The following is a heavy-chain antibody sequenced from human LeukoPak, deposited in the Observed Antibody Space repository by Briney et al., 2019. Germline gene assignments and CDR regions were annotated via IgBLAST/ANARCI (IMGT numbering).Heavy chain of an antibody. V-gene: IGHV4-59*01. J-gene: IGHJ4*02. D-gene: IGHD5-24*01. CDR3: ARGAWPFDY. CDR1: GFTFSSYT. Sequence: GSLRLSCAASGFTFSSYTMNWVRQAPGKGLEWIGYIYYTGSTNYNPSLKSRVTISVDPSKNQFSPKLSSVTAADTAVYYCARGAWPFDYWGQGTLVTVSS. CDR2: IYYTGST.